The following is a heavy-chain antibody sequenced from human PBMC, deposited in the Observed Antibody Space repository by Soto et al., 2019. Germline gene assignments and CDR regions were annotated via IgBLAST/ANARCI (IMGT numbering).Heavy chain of an antibody. CDR2: ISYDGSNK. CDR1: GFTFSSYA. V-gene: IGHV3-30-3*01. Sequence: QVQLVESGGGVVQPGRSLRLSCAASGFTFSSYAMHWVRQAPGKGLEWVAVISYDGSNKNHADTVKGRFTISRDNSKNTLYLQMNSLRAEDTAVYYWARGYDFWSGYYYPYGMDVWCQGTTVTVSS. J-gene: IGHJ6*02. D-gene: IGHD3-3*01. CDR3: ARGYDFWSGYYYPYGMDV.